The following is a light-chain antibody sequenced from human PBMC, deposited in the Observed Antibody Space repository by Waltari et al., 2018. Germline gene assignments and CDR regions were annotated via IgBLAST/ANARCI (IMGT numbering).Light chain of an antibody. CDR2: RNT. V-gene: IGLV3-25*03. Sequence: SPGLTQPPSVSVSPGQTAMITCSGSELTDKYIYWFQQKSGQAPVVVIRRNTGRPPGIPERFSASDSGTTGTLVISGVEAEDEADYYCQSADDSGNHVLFGGGTKLTVL. CDR1: ELTDKY. CDR3: QSADDSGNHVL. J-gene: IGLJ2*01.